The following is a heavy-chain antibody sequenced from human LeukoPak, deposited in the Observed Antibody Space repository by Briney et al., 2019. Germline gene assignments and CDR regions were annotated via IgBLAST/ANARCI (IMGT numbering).Heavy chain of an antibody. Sequence: PGGSLRLSCAASGITFSTYAMTWVRQAPGKGLEWVSAISGRGDSAYCADSVRGRFTISRDNSKNTLYLLMNSLRADDTAVYFCARYPMSSGNFDYWGQGTLVTVSS. CDR3: ARYPMSSGNFDY. V-gene: IGHV3-23*01. D-gene: IGHD3-10*01. J-gene: IGHJ4*02. CDR1: GITFSTYA. CDR2: ISGRGDSA.